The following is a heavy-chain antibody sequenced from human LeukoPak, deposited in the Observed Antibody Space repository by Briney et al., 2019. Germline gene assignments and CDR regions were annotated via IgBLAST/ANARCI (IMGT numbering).Heavy chain of an antibody. CDR2: MNPNSGNT. J-gene: IGHJ4*02. CDR1: GYTFTSYG. Sequence: ASMKVSCKASGYTFTSYGISWVRQATGQGLEWMGWMNPNSGNTGYAQKFQGRVTMTRNTSISTAYMELSSLRSEDTAVYYCARSREDGYNLARGFDYWGQGALVTVSS. CDR3: ARSREDGYNLARGFDY. V-gene: IGHV1-8*02. D-gene: IGHD5-24*01.